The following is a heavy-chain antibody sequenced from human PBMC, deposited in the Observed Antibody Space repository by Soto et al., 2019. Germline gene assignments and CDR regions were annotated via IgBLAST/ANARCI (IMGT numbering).Heavy chain of an antibody. D-gene: IGHD5-12*01. J-gene: IGHJ5*02. V-gene: IGHV4-31*03. CDR2: IYYSGST. Sequence: QVQLQESGPGLVKPSQTLSLTCTVSGGSISSGGYYWSWIRQHPGKGLEWIGYIYYSGSTYYNPSLKSRVTKSGDTSKNQFSLKLSSVTAAGTAVYYCARGGRDGYIKWWFDPWGQGTLVTVSS. CDR1: GGSISSGGYY. CDR3: ARGGRDGYIKWWFDP.